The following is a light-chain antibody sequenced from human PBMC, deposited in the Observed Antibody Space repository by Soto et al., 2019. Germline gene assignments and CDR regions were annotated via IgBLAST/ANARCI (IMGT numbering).Light chain of an antibody. CDR3: QQFSSYPLT. Sequence: EVVLTQSPGTLSLSPGEGATLSCRASQSLTNSFIAWYQQKPGQAPRLLIYDTSIRASGIPDRFSGSGSGTDFTLTISRLEPEDFAVYYCQQFSSYPLTFGGGTKVDIK. J-gene: IGKJ4*01. CDR2: DTS. V-gene: IGKV3-20*01. CDR1: QSLTNSF.